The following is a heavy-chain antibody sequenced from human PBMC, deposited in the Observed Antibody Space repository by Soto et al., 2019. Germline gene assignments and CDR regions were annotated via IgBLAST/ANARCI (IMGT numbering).Heavy chain of an antibody. Sequence: EVQLVESGGGLVQPGRSLRLSCAASGFTFDDYATHWVRQAPGKGLEWVSGISWNSGSIGYADSVKGRFTISRDNAKNSLYLQMNSLRAEDTALYYCAKDFIRSGGISGAFDIWGQGTMVTVSS. V-gene: IGHV3-9*01. D-gene: IGHD2-15*01. CDR2: ISWNSGSI. CDR3: AKDFIRSGGISGAFDI. CDR1: GFTFDDYA. J-gene: IGHJ3*02.